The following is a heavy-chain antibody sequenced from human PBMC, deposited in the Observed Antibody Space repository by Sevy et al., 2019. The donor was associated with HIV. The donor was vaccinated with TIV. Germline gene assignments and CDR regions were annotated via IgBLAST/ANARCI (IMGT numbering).Heavy chain of an antibody. CDR1: GLTFNIYP. V-gene: IGHV3-30*04. CDR2: VSFDASFK. Sequence: GGSLRLSCVASGLTFNIYPLNWVRQAPGKGLEWVAVVSFDASFKYYADFVKGRFTTSRDNSKDTVCLQMDSLRDEDTGKYYCTTGRNGATFGYWGQGAQVTVSS. CDR3: TTGRNGATFGY. J-gene: IGHJ4*02. D-gene: IGHD1-26*01.